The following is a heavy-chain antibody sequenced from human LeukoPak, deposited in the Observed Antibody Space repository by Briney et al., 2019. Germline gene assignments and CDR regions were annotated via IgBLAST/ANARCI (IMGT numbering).Heavy chain of an antibody. CDR2: IKPNSGGT. Sequence: ASVKVSCMASGYTFTGYYMHWVRHAPGQGLGWMGWIKPNSGGTNYARKFQGRVTMTRDTSISTAYMELSRLRSDETAVYYCARFLWRAGGFDYWGQGTLVTVSS. J-gene: IGHJ4*02. CDR1: GYTFTGYY. CDR3: ARFLWRAGGFDY. D-gene: IGHD1-14*01. V-gene: IGHV1-2*02.